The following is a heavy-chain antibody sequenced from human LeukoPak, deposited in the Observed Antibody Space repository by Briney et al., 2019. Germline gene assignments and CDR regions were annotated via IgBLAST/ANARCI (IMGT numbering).Heavy chain of an antibody. CDR2: IYYSGST. V-gene: IGHV4-59*01. CDR3: ARTRPTMVRGVISAYFDY. CDR1: GGSISSYY. D-gene: IGHD3-10*01. Sequence: SETLSLTCTVSGGSISSYYWSWIRQPPGKGLEWIGYIYYSGSTSYNPSLKSRVTISVDTSKNQFSLKLSSVTAADTAVYYCARTRPTMVRGVISAYFDYWGQGTLVTVSS. J-gene: IGHJ4*02.